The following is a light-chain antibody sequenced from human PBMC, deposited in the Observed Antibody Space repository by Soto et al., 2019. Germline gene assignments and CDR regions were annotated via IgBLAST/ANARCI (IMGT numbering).Light chain of an antibody. CDR3: KQYNGYSQT. CDR2: KAS. Sequence: DIQMTQSPSTLSSSVGDRVTITCRASQSINSWLAWYQQKPGRAPKLLIYKASSLESGVPSRFSGCGSGTEFTLTISSLQPDDFATYYYKQYNGYSQTFGQGPKVEI. V-gene: IGKV1-5*03. CDR1: QSINSW. J-gene: IGKJ1*01.